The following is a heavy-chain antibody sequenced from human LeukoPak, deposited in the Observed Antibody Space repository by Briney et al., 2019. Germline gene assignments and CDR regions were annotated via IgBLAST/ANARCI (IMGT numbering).Heavy chain of an antibody. Sequence: ASVKVSCKDSGYTLTVLSMHWVRHAPGKGRERMGGFDPEDGETIYAQKFHGTVTMTEDTSTDTAYMELSRLRSEDTAVYYCATFRPMIHRGEVDYWGQGTLVTVSS. V-gene: IGHV1-24*01. D-gene: IGHD3-22*01. CDR3: ATFRPMIHRGEVDY. CDR1: GYTLTVLS. J-gene: IGHJ4*02. CDR2: FDPEDGET.